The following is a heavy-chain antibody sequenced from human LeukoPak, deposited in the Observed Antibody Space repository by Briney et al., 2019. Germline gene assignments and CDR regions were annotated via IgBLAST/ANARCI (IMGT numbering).Heavy chain of an antibody. CDR1: GFTFSTSW. CDR2: IKSDVRST. D-gene: IGHD2-21*02. Sequence: GGSLRLSCAASGFTFSTSWMHWLRQAPGKGLVWVARIKSDVRSTDYADSVKGRFTISRDDAKNILYLQMNSLRAEDTAVYFCTAIRPDYWGQGTVVTVSS. V-gene: IGHV3-74*01. J-gene: IGHJ4*02. CDR3: TAIRPDY.